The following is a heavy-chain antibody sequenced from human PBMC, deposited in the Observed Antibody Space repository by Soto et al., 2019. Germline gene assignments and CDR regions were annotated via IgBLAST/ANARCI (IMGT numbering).Heavy chain of an antibody. V-gene: IGHV4-34*01. D-gene: IGHD3-10*01. CDR3: ARGVRGAPLANYYYYGMDV. CDR1: GGSFSGYY. CDR2: INHSGST. J-gene: IGHJ6*02. Sequence: SETLSLTCAVYGGSFSGYYWSWIRQPPGKGLEWIGEINHSGSTNYNPSLKSRVTISVDTSKNQFSLKLSSVTAADTAVYYCARGVRGAPLANYYYYGMDVWGQGTTVTVSS.